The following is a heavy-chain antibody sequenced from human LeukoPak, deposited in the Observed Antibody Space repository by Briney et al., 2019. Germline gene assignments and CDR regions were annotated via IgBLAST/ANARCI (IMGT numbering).Heavy chain of an antibody. V-gene: IGHV3-30*18. CDR3: AKEQAVALDV. Sequence: PGGSLRLSCAASGFTFSSYGMHWVRQAPGKGLEWVAVISYDGSNKYFADSVKGRFTISRDNSKNTLYLQMISLRAEDTAVYYYAKEQAVALDVWGQGTTVSVSS. CDR1: GFTFSSYG. CDR2: ISYDGSNK. J-gene: IGHJ6*02.